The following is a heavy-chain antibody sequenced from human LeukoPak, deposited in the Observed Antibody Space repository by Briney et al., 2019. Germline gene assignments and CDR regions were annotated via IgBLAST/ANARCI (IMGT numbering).Heavy chain of an antibody. J-gene: IGHJ4*02. D-gene: IGHD6-19*01. CDR3: ARESIAVAGAPFDY. CDR2: TSSGSTI. V-gene: IGHV3-48*03. CDR1: GFTFGSYE. Sequence: GGSLRLSCAASGFTFGSYEMNWVRQAPGKGLEWVSYTSSGSTIYDADSVKGRFTISRDNAKNSLYLQMNSLRAEDTAVYYCARESIAVAGAPFDYWGQGTLVTVSS.